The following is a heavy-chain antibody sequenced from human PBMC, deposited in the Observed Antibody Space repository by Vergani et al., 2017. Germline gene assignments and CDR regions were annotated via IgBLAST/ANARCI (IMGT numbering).Heavy chain of an antibody. J-gene: IGHJ6*02. CDR2: ISVYNGET. Sequence: QVQLVQSGAEVKKPGASVKVSCEGSGYTFRNYGISWVRQAPGEGLEWLGWISVYNGETKFAQKFQGRVTLTRDTSTDTAYMEMGSLRSDDTAVYYCAVGIGDLYGMDVWGQGTTVTVSS. CDR3: AVGIGDLYGMDV. CDR1: GYTFRNYG. D-gene: IGHD3-16*01. V-gene: IGHV1-18*04.